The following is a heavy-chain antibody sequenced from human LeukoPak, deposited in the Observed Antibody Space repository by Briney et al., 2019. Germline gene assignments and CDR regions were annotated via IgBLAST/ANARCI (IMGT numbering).Heavy chain of an antibody. V-gene: IGHV4-39*07. CDR2: IYHSGST. D-gene: IGHD2-21*02. J-gene: IGHJ3*02. Sequence: PSETLSLTCTVSGGSISSSSYYWGWVRQPPGKGLEWIGEIYHSGSTNYNPSLKSRVTISVDKSKNQFSLKLSSVTAADTAVYYCARGLVTPAFDIWGQGTMVTVSS. CDR1: GGSISSSSYY. CDR3: ARGLVTPAFDI.